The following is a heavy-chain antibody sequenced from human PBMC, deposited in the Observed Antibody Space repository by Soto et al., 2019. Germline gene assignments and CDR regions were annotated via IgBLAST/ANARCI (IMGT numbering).Heavy chain of an antibody. V-gene: IGHV3-66*01. CDR1: GFTVSSNY. CDR2: IYVSGST. D-gene: IGHD3-3*01. CDR3: ARGPEGRNDFWSGFTPY. Sequence: PGGSLRLSCAASGFTVSSNYMSWVRQAPGKGLEWVSIIYVSGSTYYADSVKGRFTISRDNSKSTLYLQMNSLRAEDTAVYYCARGPEGRNDFWSGFTPYWGQGTLVTVSS. J-gene: IGHJ4*02.